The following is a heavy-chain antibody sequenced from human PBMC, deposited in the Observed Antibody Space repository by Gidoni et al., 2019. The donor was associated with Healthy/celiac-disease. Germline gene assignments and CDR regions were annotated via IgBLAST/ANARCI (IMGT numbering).Heavy chain of an antibody. D-gene: IGHD7-27*01. CDR2: ISYDGSNK. CDR1: GFTFSSYA. V-gene: IGHV3-30*04. J-gene: IGHJ4*02. CDR3: ARERGPGAFDY. Sequence: QVQLVESGGGVVQPGRSLRLSCAASGFTFSSYAMHWVRQAPGKGLEWVAVISYDGSNKYYADSVKGRFNISRDNSKNTLYLQMNSLRAEGTAVYYCARERGPGAFDYWGQGTLVTVSS.